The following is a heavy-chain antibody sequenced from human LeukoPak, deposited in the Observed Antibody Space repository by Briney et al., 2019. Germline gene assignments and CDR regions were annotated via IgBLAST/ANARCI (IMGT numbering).Heavy chain of an antibody. CDR1: GYTFTIYY. Sequence: ASVNVSFKASGYTFTIYYMHWVRQAPGQGLEWTGIINPSGGSTSYAQKFQGRVTMTRDTSTSTVYMELSSLRSEDTAVYYCARVRFSRYSSSDVLNWFDPWGQGTLVTVSS. CDR3: ARVRFSRYSSSDVLNWFDP. D-gene: IGHD6-6*01. V-gene: IGHV1-46*01. CDR2: INPSGGST. J-gene: IGHJ5*02.